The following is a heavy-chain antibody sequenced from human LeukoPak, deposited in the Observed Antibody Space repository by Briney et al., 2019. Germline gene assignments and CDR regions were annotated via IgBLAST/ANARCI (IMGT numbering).Heavy chain of an antibody. Sequence: ASVKVSCKASGYTLTVYYIHWVRQAPGQGLERMGRINPNSGDTNFAQKFQGRVTMTRNISTSTAYMELSSLRSEDTAVYYCARGSRSGDYWGQGTQVTVSS. CDR3: ARGSRSGDY. CDR1: GYTLTVYY. D-gene: IGHD3-10*01. CDR2: INPNSGDT. J-gene: IGHJ4*02. V-gene: IGHV1-2*06.